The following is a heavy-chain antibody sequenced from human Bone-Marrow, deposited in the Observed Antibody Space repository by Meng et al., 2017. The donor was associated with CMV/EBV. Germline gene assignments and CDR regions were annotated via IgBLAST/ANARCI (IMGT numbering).Heavy chain of an antibody. CDR1: GGSISSSSYY. CDR3: ARTVINHTYSSSYL. CDR2: IYYSGST. Sequence: GSLRLSCTVSGGSISSSSYYWGWIRQPPGKGLEWIGSIYYSGSTYYNPSLKSRVTISVDTSKNQFSLKLSSVTAADTAVYYCARTVINHTYSSSYLWGQGTLVTVSS. D-gene: IGHD2-2*01. V-gene: IGHV4-39*01. J-gene: IGHJ5*02.